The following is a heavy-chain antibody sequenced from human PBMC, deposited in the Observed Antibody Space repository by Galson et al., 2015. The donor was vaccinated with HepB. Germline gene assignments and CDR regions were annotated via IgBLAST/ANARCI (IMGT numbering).Heavy chain of an antibody. CDR2: IKQDGSEK. CDR1: GFTFSSYW. J-gene: IGHJ4*02. CDR3: ARETTARWLQLQGTLSQPYYFDY. D-gene: IGHD5-24*01. Sequence: SLRLSCAASGFTFSSYWMSWVRQAPGKGLEWVANIKQDGSEKYYVDSVKGRFTISRDNAKNSLYLQMNSLRAEDTAVYYCARETTARWLQLQGTLSQPYYFDYWGQGTLVTVSS. V-gene: IGHV3-7*03.